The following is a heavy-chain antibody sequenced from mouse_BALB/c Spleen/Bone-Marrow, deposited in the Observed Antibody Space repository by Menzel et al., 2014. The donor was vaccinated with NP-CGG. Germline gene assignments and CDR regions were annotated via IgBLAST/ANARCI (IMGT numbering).Heavy chain of an antibody. Sequence: QVQLQQSGAELVKPGASVKMSCKASGYTFTSYWMHWVKLRPGQGLEWIGEINPSNGGTNYNEKFKRKATLTVDKSSSTAYMQLSRLTSEDSAVCYCTYMGYYGSSYAMDYWGQGTSVTVSS. CDR3: TYMGYYGSSYAMDY. CDR1: GYTFTSYW. J-gene: IGHJ4*01. D-gene: IGHD1-1*01. V-gene: IGHV1S16*01. CDR2: INPSNGGT.